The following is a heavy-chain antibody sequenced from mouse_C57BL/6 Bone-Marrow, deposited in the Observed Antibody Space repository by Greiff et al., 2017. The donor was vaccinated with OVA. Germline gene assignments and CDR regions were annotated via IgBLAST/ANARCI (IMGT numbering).Heavy chain of an antibody. J-gene: IGHJ2*01. D-gene: IGHD2-4*01. CDR1: GFTFSDYG. Sequence: EVKLQGSGGGLVKPGGSLKLSCAASGFTFSDYGMHWVRQAPEKGLEWVAYISSGSSTIYYADTVKGRFTISRDNAKNTLFLQMTSLRSEDTAMYYCARSDYDYFDYWGQGTTLTVSS. V-gene: IGHV5-17*01. CDR2: ISSGSSTI. CDR3: ARSDYDYFDY.